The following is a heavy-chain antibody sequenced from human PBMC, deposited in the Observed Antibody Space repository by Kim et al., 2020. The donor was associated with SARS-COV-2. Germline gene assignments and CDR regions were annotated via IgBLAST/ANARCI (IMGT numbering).Heavy chain of an antibody. CDR1: GYTFTTYS. CDR2: INGGNGNT. Sequence: ASVKVSCKASGYTFTTYSIHWVRQAPGQRLEWMGWINGGNGNTKYSQNFQGRVTITRDTPASTAYMELSSLRSEDTAVYYCARDHEAVADTWYYHGMDVWGQGTTVTVSS. J-gene: IGHJ6*02. D-gene: IGHD6-19*01. CDR3: ARDHEAVADTWYYHGMDV. V-gene: IGHV1-3*01.